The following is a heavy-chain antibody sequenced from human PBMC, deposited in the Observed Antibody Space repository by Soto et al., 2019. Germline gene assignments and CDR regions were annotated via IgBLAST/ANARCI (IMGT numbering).Heavy chain of an antibody. CDR3: ARDPEDYVWGSYPTIHNAFDI. Sequence: QVQLVQSGAEVKKPGASVKVSCKASGYTFTSYGISWVRQAPGQGLEWMGWISAYNGNTNYAQKLQGRVTMTTDTSTSTAYMELRSLRSHDTAVYYSARDPEDYVWGSYPTIHNAFDICGQGTMVTVSS. D-gene: IGHD3-16*01. CDR2: ISAYNGNT. V-gene: IGHV1-18*01. J-gene: IGHJ3*02. CDR1: GYTFTSYG.